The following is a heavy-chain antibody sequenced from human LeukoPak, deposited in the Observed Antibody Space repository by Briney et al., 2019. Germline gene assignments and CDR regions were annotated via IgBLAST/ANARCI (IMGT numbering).Heavy chain of an antibody. CDR2: INQDGSVK. CDR3: TRDFVF. J-gene: IGHJ4*02. Sequence: GGSLRLSCAASGFAFSTYWMAWVRQAPGKGLEWVGNINQDGSVKHYVDSVRGRFTISRDNARNSVYLQMSALRVEDTAEYYCTRDFVFWGQGSLVTASS. CDR1: GFAFSTYW. V-gene: IGHV3-7*01. D-gene: IGHD3-3*01.